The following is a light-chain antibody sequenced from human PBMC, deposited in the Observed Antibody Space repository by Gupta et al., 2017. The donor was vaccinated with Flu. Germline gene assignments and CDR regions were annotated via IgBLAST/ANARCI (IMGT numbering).Light chain of an antibody. CDR2: QVS. Sequence: DVVMTQSPLSLPVTLGQPASISCRSSQSLVYSDGNTYLHWFQQRPGQSPRLLIYQVSHRESGVPDRFSGSGSGTDFTLKISRVEAEDVGVYYCMQGSRWPWAFGQGTKVEIK. CDR1: QSLVYSDGNTY. J-gene: IGKJ1*01. CDR3: MQGSRWPWA. V-gene: IGKV2-30*01.